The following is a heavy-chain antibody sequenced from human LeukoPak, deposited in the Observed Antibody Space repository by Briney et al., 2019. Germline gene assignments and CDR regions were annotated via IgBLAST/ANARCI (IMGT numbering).Heavy chain of an antibody. CDR1: GYTFTTYG. CDR2: ISAYNGNT. CDR3: ARGGYCSSTSCYSAWFDP. Sequence: ASVKVSCKASGYTFTTYGISWVRQAPGQGLEGMGWISAYNGNTNYAQKLQGRVTMTTATSPSTAYMELRSLRSDDTAVYYCARGGYCSSTSCYSAWFDPWGEGNLVTVSS. D-gene: IGHD2-2*02. V-gene: IGHV1-18*01. J-gene: IGHJ5*02.